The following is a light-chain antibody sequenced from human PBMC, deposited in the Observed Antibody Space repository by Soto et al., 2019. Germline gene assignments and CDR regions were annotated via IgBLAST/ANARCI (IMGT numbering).Light chain of an antibody. CDR2: TVS. CDR3: QQGKTFPFT. CDR1: HGVSGW. V-gene: IGKV1-12*01. Sequence: IQMTQSPSSVSASVGDTVTLSCQTSHGVSGWLAWYQQKPGEAPTLLIYTVSNLQSGVPSRFSGSGYGTDFSLTITNLQPEDFATYFCQQGKTFPFTFGPGTKVEVK. J-gene: IGKJ3*01.